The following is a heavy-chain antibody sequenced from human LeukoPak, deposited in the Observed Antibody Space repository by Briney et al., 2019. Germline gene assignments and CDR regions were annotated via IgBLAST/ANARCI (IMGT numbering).Heavy chain of an antibody. D-gene: IGHD6-19*01. CDR3: ARDLLYSSGPNWFDP. V-gene: IGHV4-38-2*02. CDR2: IYHSGST. CDR1: GYSISSGYY. Sequence: RPSETLSLTCAVSGYSISSGYYWGWIRQPPGKGLEWIGGIYHSGSTYYNPSLKSRVTISVDTSKNQFSLKVNSVTAADTAVYYCARDLLYSSGPNWFDPWGQGTLVTVSS. J-gene: IGHJ5*02.